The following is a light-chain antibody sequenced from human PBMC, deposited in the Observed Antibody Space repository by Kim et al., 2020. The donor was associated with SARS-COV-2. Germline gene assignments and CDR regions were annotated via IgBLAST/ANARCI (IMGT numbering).Light chain of an antibody. J-gene: IGKJ3*01. CDR1: RGIRKY. CDR2: DAS. CDR3: QKYNSAPRVT. Sequence: SGGDSITIICRRRRGIRKYLAWFQQKPRKIPKRRIYDASTMPPGVPSRFSGSGSGTEFTLTNSSLQPEDVATYFFQKYNSAPRVTFGPGTKVDIK. V-gene: IGKV1-27*01.